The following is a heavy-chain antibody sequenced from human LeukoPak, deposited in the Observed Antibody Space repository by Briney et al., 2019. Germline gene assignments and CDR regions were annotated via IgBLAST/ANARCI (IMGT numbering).Heavy chain of an antibody. D-gene: IGHD3-22*01. Sequence: PSETLSLTCAVHGGSFSGYYWSWIRQPPGKGLEWIGEINHSGSTNYNPSLKSRVTISVDKSKNQFSLKLSSVTAADTAVYYCASLSSALDYWGQGTLVTVSS. CDR2: INHSGST. V-gene: IGHV4-34*01. J-gene: IGHJ4*02. CDR3: ASLSSALDY. CDR1: GGSFSGYY.